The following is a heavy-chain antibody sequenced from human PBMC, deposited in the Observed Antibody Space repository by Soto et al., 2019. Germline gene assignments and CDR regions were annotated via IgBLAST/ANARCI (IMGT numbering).Heavy chain of an antibody. D-gene: IGHD2-8*01. J-gene: IGHJ3*02. Sequence: PGGSLRLSCAASGFTFSSYPMIWVRQAPEKGLEWVSGVTATGSDTYYADSVKGRFTISRDNSKNTLYLQMNSMRAEDTALYYCTKKGNANHPFDTWDQGTKVTVSS. V-gene: IGHV3-23*01. CDR2: VTATGSDT. CDR1: GFTFSSYP. CDR3: TKKGNANHPFDT.